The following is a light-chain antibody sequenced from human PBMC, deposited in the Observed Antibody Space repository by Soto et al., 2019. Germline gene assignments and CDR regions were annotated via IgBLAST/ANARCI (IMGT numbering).Light chain of an antibody. J-gene: IGLJ2*01. CDR3: QSADSSGTYPVV. CDR1: ALPKQY. CDR2: KDS. V-gene: IGLV3-25*03. Sequence: SYELTQPPSVSVSPGQTARITCSGDALPKQYAYWYQQKPGQAPVLVIYKDSERPSGIPERFSGSSSGTTVTLTSSGVQAEDEADYYCQSADSSGTYPVVFGGGTKLTVL.